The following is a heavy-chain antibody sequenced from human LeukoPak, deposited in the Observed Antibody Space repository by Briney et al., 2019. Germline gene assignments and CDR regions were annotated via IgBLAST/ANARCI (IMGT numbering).Heavy chain of an antibody. J-gene: IGHJ3*02. CDR1: GFTFSDYY. D-gene: IGHD3-10*01. V-gene: IGHV3-11*04. CDR2: ISGSGSTI. Sequence: GGSLRLSCAASGFTFSDYYMSWIRQAPGKGLQWVSYISGSGSTIYYADSVKGRFTISRDNAKNSLYLQMNSLRAEDTAVYYCARVGIRDAFDIWGQGTMVTVSS. CDR3: ARVGIRDAFDI.